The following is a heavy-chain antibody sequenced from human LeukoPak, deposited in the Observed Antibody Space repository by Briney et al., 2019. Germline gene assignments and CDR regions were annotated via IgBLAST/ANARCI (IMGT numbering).Heavy chain of an antibody. V-gene: IGHV3-53*01. D-gene: IGHD3-16*01. Sequence: PGGSLRLSCAASGFTVSSNYMNWGRQAPGKGLEWVSIIYSGGSTYYADSVKGRFTISRDNSKNILYLQMNSLRAEDTAVYYCAREKLNWGFDYWGQGTLVTVSS. J-gene: IGHJ4*02. CDR1: GFTVSSNY. CDR2: IYSGGST. CDR3: AREKLNWGFDY.